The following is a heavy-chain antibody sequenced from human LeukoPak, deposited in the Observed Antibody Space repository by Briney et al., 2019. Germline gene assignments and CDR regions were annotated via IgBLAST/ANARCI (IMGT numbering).Heavy chain of an antibody. Sequence: PGRSLRLSCAASGFTFSSYAMHWVRQAPGKGLEWVAVISYDGSNKYYADSVKGRFSISRDNSKTTLYLQMNSMRAEDAAVYYCARDHQDIVVVPAGPYYYYGMDVWGQGTTVTVSS. CDR2: ISYDGSNK. J-gene: IGHJ6*02. CDR1: GFTFSSYA. D-gene: IGHD2-2*01. V-gene: IGHV3-30-3*01. CDR3: ARDHQDIVVVPAGPYYYYGMDV.